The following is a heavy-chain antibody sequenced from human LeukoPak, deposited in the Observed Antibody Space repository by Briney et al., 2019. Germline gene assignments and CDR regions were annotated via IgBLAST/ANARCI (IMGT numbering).Heavy chain of an antibody. D-gene: IGHD1-26*01. Sequence: GGSLRLSCAASGFTLSSYWMSWVRQAPGKGLEWVANIKQDGSEKYYVDSVKGRFTISRDNAKNSLYLQMNSLRAEDTAVYYCARESSVVGRNIDYWGQGTLVTVSS. V-gene: IGHV3-7*01. J-gene: IGHJ4*02. CDR2: IKQDGSEK. CDR1: GFTLSSYW. CDR3: ARESSVVGRNIDY.